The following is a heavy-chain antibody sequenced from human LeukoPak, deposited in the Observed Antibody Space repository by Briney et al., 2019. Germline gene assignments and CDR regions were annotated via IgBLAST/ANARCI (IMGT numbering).Heavy chain of an antibody. D-gene: IGHD3-9*01. CDR2: ISSNNRTT. Sequence: AGGSLTLSCVASGFTFSSYSMTGFRQPPGRGLEGVSSISSNNRTTYYAHSVKGRFTISRDNAKNSLYLHMNSLRAGDTAVYFCARDPGSFDILTGYYLDGNYYNAMDVWGKGTTVTVSS. V-gene: IGHV3-21*01. CDR3: ARDPGSFDILTGYYLDGNYYNAMDV. J-gene: IGHJ6*04. CDR1: GFTFSSYS.